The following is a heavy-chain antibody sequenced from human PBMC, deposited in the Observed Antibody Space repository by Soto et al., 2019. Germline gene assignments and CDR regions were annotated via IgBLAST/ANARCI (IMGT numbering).Heavy chain of an antibody. Sequence: QITLKESGPPLVKPTQTLTLTCTFSGFSLSTSGVGVGWIRQPPGKALEWLALIYWDDDKRYSPYLKSRLTSTQDTSKNQVVLTMTNMDPVDTATYYCAHHYYYGSGSYYSRPTAFDYWGQGTLVTVSS. CDR2: IYWDDDK. CDR3: AHHYYYGSGSYYSRPTAFDY. V-gene: IGHV2-5*02. CDR1: GFSLSTSGVG. J-gene: IGHJ4*02. D-gene: IGHD3-10*01.